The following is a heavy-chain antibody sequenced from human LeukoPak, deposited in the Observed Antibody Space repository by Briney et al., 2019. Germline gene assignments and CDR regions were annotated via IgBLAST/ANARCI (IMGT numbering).Heavy chain of an antibody. CDR3: ARGRSGSYRGYYFDY. Sequence: PSETLSLTCAVYGGSFSGYYWSWIRQPPGKGLEWIGEINHSGSTNYNLSLKSRVTISVDTSKNQFSLKLSSVTAADTAVYYCARGRSGSYRGYYFDYWGQETLVTVSP. V-gene: IGHV4-34*01. J-gene: IGHJ4*02. CDR2: INHSGST. D-gene: IGHD1-26*01. CDR1: GGSFSGYY.